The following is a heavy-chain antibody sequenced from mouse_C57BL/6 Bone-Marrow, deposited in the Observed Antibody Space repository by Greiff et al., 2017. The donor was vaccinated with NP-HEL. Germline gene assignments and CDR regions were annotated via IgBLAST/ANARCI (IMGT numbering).Heavy chain of an antibody. CDR2: IYPGDGAT. Sequence: QVQLKESGAELVKPGASVKISCKASGYAFSSYWMNWVKQRPGKGLEWIGQIYPGDGATNYNGKFKGKATLTADKSSSTAYMQLSSLTSEDSAVYFCARSPPDYDAYYVLFADWGQGTLVTVSA. CDR3: ARSPPDYDAYYVLFAD. CDR1: GYAFSSYW. J-gene: IGHJ3*01. V-gene: IGHV1-80*01. D-gene: IGHD2-3*01.